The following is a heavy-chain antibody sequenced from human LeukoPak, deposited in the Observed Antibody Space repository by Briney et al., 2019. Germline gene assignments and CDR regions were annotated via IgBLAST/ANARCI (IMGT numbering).Heavy chain of an antibody. CDR2: LSGSGSST. Sequence: ETLSLTCTVSGVSVSNNYWSWVRQAPGKGLEWVSALSGSGSSTYYADSVKGRFTISRDNSNNTLYLQMNSLRAEDTAVYYCALDRGYSSGTRAWGQGTLVTVSS. J-gene: IGHJ5*02. V-gene: IGHV3-23*01. CDR1: GVSVSNNY. CDR3: ALDRGYSSGTRA. D-gene: IGHD5-18*01.